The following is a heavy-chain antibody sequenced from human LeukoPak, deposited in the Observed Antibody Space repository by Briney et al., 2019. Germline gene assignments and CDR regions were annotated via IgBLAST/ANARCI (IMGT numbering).Heavy chain of an antibody. CDR2: IYPGDSDT. J-gene: IGHJ4*02. CDR1: GYSFTSYW. Sequence: GESLKISCKGSGYSFTSYWIGWVRQMPGKGLEWMGIIYPGDSDTRYSPSFQGQVTISADKSISTAYLQWSSLKASDTAIYYCARRMGSVINSASGTGSLYDYWGQGTLVTVSS. V-gene: IGHV5-51*01. D-gene: IGHD3-10*01. CDR3: ARRMGSVINSASGTGSLYDY.